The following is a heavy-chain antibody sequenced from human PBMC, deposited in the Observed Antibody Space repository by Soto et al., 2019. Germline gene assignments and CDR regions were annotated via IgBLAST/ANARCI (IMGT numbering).Heavy chain of an antibody. CDR1: GFTFGSYW. Sequence: EVQLEESGGGLVQPGGSLRLSCAASGFTFGSYWMSWVRQAPGKGLEWLATIKWDASEKKYVDSVKGRFTMSRDNAKNSLYLQMDSLRAEDTAVYYCARAAGYGSGTSVNHYFDYWGHGTLVTVSS. J-gene: IGHJ4*01. V-gene: IGHV3-7*01. CDR2: IKWDASEK. CDR3: ARAAGYGSGTSVNHYFDY. D-gene: IGHD3-10*01.